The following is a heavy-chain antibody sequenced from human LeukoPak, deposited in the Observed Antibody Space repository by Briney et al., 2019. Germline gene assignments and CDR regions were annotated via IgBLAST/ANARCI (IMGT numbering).Heavy chain of an antibody. V-gene: IGHV3-30-3*01. CDR2: ISYDGSNK. Sequence: PGRSLRLSCAASGFTFSSYAMHWVRQAPGKGLEWVAVISYDGSNKYYADSVKGRFTISRDNSKNTLYLQMNSLRAEDTPVYYCALPPGSFDYWGQGTLVTVSS. CDR1: GFTFSSYA. D-gene: IGHD3-10*01. J-gene: IGHJ4*02. CDR3: ALPPGSFDY.